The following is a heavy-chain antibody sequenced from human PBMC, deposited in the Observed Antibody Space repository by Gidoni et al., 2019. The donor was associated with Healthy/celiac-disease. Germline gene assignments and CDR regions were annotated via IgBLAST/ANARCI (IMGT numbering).Heavy chain of an antibody. CDR2: ISYDGSNK. Sequence: QVQLVESGGGVVKPGRSLRLSCAASGFTFSSYGMHWVRQAPGKGLEWVAVISYDGSNKYYADSVKGRFTISRDNSKNTLYLQMNSLRAEDTAVYYCAKENQLLYRGTYYFDYWGQGTLVTVSS. V-gene: IGHV3-30*18. D-gene: IGHD2-2*02. J-gene: IGHJ4*02. CDR3: AKENQLLYRGTYYFDY. CDR1: GFTFSSYG.